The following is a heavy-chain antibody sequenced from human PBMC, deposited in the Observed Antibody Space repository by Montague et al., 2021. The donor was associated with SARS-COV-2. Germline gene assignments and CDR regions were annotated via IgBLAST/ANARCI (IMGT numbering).Heavy chain of an antibody. Sequence: CAISGDSVSRNSATWNWVRQSPSRGLEWLGRTYYRSKWYNDYAVAVRGRVTINPDTSKNQFSLQLNSVTPEDTAIYYCTSGREGNYNVMGVWGQGTTVTVSS. CDR3: TSGREGNYNVMGV. J-gene: IGHJ6*02. V-gene: IGHV6-1*01. CDR1: GDSVSRNSAT. CDR2: TYYRSKWYN. D-gene: IGHD1-1*01.